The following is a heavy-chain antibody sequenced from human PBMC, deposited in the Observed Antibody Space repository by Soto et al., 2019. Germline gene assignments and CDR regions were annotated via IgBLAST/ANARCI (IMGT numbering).Heavy chain of an antibody. V-gene: IGHV4-59*01. CDR2: IYYSGST. D-gene: IGHD6-25*01. CDR1: GGSISSDY. Sequence: SETLSLTCTVSGGSISSDYWSWVRQPRGKGLEWIGYIYYSGSTNYNPSLKSRVTISVDTSKNQFSLKLSSVTAADTAVYYCARGIAAGNDAFDIWGQGTMVTVSS. J-gene: IGHJ3*02. CDR3: ARGIAAGNDAFDI.